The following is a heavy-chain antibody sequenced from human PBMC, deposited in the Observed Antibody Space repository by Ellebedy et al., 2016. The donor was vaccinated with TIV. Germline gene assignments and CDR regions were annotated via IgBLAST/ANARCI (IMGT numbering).Heavy chain of an antibody. CDR1: GYTLTELS. J-gene: IGHJ3*02. CDR3: ARGYSSSWLSAFDI. CDR2: FDPEDGET. D-gene: IGHD6-13*01. Sequence: ASVKVSCKASGYTLTELSMHWVRQAPGKGLEWMGGFDPEDGETIYAQKFQGRVTMTEDTSTNTAYMELSSLRSEDTAVYYCARGYSSSWLSAFDIWGQGTMVTVSS. V-gene: IGHV1-24*01.